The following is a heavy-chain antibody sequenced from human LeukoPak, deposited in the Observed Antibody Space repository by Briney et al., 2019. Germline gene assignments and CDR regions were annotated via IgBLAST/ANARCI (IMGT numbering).Heavy chain of an antibody. J-gene: IGHJ4*02. V-gene: IGHV4-59*01. CDR2: ISYSGRT. D-gene: IGHD1-1*01. CDR3: ARKTGDLYYFDY. Sequence: SETLSLTCTVSGGSISSYYWSWIRQPPGKGLEWIGYISYSGRTNYNPSLKSRVTISVDTSKNQFSLRLSSVTAADMAVYYCARKTGDLYYFDYWGQGTLVTVSS. CDR1: GGSISSYY.